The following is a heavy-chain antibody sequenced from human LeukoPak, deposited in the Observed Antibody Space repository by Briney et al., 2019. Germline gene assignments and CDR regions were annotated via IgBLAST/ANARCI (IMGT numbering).Heavy chain of an antibody. CDR3: AHRRYDLFDY. D-gene: IGHD5-12*01. V-gene: IGHV2-5*02. CDR2: IYWDDDK. Sequence: SGPTLVNPTQTLTLTCTFSGFSLTTSGVGVGWIRQPPGKALEWLALIYWDDDKRISPSLKSRLTLTKDTSKNQVVLTMVNMGPVDTATYYCAHRRYDLFDYWGQGILVTVSS. CDR1: GFSLTTSGVG. J-gene: IGHJ4*02.